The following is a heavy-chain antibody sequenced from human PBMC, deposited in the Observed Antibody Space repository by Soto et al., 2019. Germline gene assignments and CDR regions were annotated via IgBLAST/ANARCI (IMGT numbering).Heavy chain of an antibody. V-gene: IGHV3-30*18. CDR1: GFTFSSYG. CDR3: AKDRGDILTGDTGFDY. Sequence: GGSLRLSCAASGFTFSSYGMHWVRQAPGKGLEWVAVISYDGSNKYYADSVKGRFTISRDNSKNTLYLQMNSLRAEDTAVYYCAKDRGDILTGDTGFDYWGQGTLVTVSS. D-gene: IGHD3-9*01. J-gene: IGHJ4*02. CDR2: ISYDGSNK.